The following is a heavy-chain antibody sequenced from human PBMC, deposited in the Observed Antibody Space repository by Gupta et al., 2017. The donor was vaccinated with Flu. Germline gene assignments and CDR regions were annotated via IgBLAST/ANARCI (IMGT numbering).Heavy chain of an antibody. V-gene: IGHV4-34*01. D-gene: IGHD1-1*01. CDR3: ARAATTDDYYFVC. CDR2: IKQSVIT. CDR1: GGSFDNYY. Sequence: QVQLQQLGAGLLKPSETLSLSCAVYGGSFDNYYWSWIRQPSGKGLEWIGDIKQSVITNYNSSLESRVTIAVDTAKKQFSPKMRSVTAADTAVDYWARAATTDDYYFVCWRKGP. J-gene: IGHJ4*02.